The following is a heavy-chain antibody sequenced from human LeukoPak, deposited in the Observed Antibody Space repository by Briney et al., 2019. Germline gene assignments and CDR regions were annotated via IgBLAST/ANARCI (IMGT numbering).Heavy chain of an antibody. J-gene: IGHJ4*02. CDR3: ATERNASAWYGFYEY. CDR2: ISGSGGST. V-gene: IGHV3-23*01. D-gene: IGHD6-13*01. Sequence: GGSLRLSCAASGFTFSSYAMSWVRQAPGKGLEWVSAISGSGGSTYYADSVKDRFNISRDNSKNTLYLQMNSLRVEDTAMYFCATERNASAWYGFYEYWGQGSLVTVSS. CDR1: GFTFSSYA.